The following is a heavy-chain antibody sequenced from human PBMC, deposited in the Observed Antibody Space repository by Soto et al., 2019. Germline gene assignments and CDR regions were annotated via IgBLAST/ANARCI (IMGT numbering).Heavy chain of an antibody. J-gene: IGHJ5*01. CDR3: VKNSGWLNS. Sequence: GGSLRLSCAASGFMFSTTDMSWVRQAPGKGLEWVTTIEGSGTTTYYADSVRGRFTISRDNSKNTVYLQMDSLTADDTAVYYCVKNSGWLNSWGQGTPVTVSS. V-gene: IGHV3-23*01. CDR2: IEGSGTTT. CDR1: GFMFSTTD. D-gene: IGHD3-10*01.